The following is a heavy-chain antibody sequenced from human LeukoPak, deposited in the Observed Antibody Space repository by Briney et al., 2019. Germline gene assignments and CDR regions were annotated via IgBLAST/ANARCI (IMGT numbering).Heavy chain of an antibody. Sequence: GGSLRLSCAASGFTFSDYWMTWVRQAPGKGLEWVANVKQDATEKYYVDSVKGRFTISRDNAKNSVYLQMNSLRAEDTAVYYCAREVGICSGGSCYFRFDYWGQGTLVTVSS. CDR3: AREVGICSGGSCYFRFDY. D-gene: IGHD2-15*01. V-gene: IGHV3-7*01. CDR1: GFTFSDYW. CDR2: VKQDATEK. J-gene: IGHJ4*02.